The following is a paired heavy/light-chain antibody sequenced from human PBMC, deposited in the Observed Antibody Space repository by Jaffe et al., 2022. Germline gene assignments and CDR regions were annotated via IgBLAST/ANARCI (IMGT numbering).Light chain of an antibody. CDR3: SSYTSSSTLDWV. CDR1: SSDVGGYNY. Sequence: QSALTQPASVSGSPGQSITISCTGTSSDVGGYNYVSWYQQHPGKAPKLMIYDVSNRPSGVSNRFSGSKSGNTASLTISGLQAEDEADYYCSSYTSSSTLDWVFGGGTKLTVL. CDR2: DVS. J-gene: IGLJ3*02. V-gene: IGLV2-14*03.
Heavy chain of an antibody. D-gene: IGHD3-10*01. CDR3: ASFGGGVQGVIIPYYYYYYMDV. Sequence: QVQLVQSGAEVKKPGSSVKVSCKASGGTFSSYAISWVRQAPGQGLEWMGGIIPIFGTANYAQKFQGRVTITADESTSTAYMELSSLRSEDTAVYYCASFGGGVQGVIIPYYYYYYMDVWGKGTTVTVSS. J-gene: IGHJ6*03. CDR1: GGTFSSYA. V-gene: IGHV1-69*01. CDR2: IIPIFGTA.